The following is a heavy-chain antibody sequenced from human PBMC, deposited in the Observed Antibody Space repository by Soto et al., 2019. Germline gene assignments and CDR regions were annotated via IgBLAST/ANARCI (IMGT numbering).Heavy chain of an antibody. Sequence: QVQLVESGGGVVQPGRSLRLSCAASGFTFSSYGMHWVRQAPGKGLEWVAVISYDGSNKYYADSVKGRFTISRDNSKNTLYLQMNSLRAEDTAVYYCAKARSNYYDSSSPIEPSDYWGQGTLVTVSS. D-gene: IGHD3-22*01. CDR3: AKARSNYYDSSSPIEPSDY. J-gene: IGHJ4*02. V-gene: IGHV3-30*18. CDR1: GFTFSSYG. CDR2: ISYDGSNK.